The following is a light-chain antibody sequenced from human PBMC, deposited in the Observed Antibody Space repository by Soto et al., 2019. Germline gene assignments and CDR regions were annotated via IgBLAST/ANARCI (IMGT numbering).Light chain of an antibody. CDR1: SSDVGGYNY. CDR3: SSYTSSSTLLYV. V-gene: IGLV2-14*01. Sequence: QSALTQPASVSGSPGQSITISCTGTSSDVGGYNYVSWYQQHPGKAPKLMIYDVSNRPSRVSNRFSGSKSGNTASLTISGLQAEDEADYHCSSYTSSSTLLYVFGTGTKLTVL. CDR2: DVS. J-gene: IGLJ1*01.